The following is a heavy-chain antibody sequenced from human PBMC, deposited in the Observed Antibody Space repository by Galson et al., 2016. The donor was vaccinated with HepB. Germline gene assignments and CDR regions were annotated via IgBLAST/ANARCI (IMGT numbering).Heavy chain of an antibody. J-gene: IGHJ5*02. CDR2: INQAGGET. D-gene: IGHD3-10*01. V-gene: IGHV3-7*03. Sequence: SLRLSCAASGFTFSAIWMSWVRQAPGKGLEWVANINQAGGETYYVDSVKGRFTISRDNAKNSLYLQMNSLRVEDTAVYYCAGYDSGRSTPHFDPWGQGTLVTVSS. CDR1: GFTFSAIW. CDR3: AGYDSGRSTPHFDP.